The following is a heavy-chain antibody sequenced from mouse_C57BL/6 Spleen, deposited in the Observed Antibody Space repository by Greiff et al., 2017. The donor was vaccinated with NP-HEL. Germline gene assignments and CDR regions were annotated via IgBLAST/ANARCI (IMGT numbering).Heavy chain of an antibody. CDR2: IRLKSDNYAT. CDR3: TGGVTTEGFAY. V-gene: IGHV6-3*01. D-gene: IGHD2-2*01. Sequence: EVKLVESGGGLVQPGGSMKLSCVASGFTFSNYWMNWVRQSPEKGLEWVAQIRLKSDNYATHYAESVKGRFTISRDDSKSSVYLQMNNLRAEDTGIYYCTGGVTTEGFAYWGQGTLVTVSA. CDR1: GFTFSNYW. J-gene: IGHJ3*01.